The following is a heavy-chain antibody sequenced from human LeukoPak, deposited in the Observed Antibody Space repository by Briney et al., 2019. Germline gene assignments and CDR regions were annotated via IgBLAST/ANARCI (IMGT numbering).Heavy chain of an antibody. V-gene: IGHV4-34*01. CDR2: INHSGST. J-gene: IGHJ4*02. CDR3: ARHYISIFGSSWYGFDY. D-gene: IGHD6-13*01. CDR1: GFTFSTYW. Sequence: GSLRLSCAASGFTFSTYWMSWIRQPPGKGLEWIGEINHSGSTNYNPSLKSRVTISVDTSKNQFSLKLSSVTAADTAVYYCARHYISIFGSSWYGFDYWGQGTLITVSS.